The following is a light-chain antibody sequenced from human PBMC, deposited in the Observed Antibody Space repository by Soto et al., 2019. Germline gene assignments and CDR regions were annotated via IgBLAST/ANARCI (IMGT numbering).Light chain of an antibody. J-gene: IGKJ1*01. V-gene: IGKV1-5*03. CDR2: KAS. CDR1: LSIGTW. CDR3: QQYSSYSKT. Sequence: DIQMTQSPSTLSASVGDRVTITCRASLSIGTWLAWYQQKPGKAPKVLIYKASSLESGVPSRFSGSGSETEFTLTISSLQPDDFATYYCQQYSSYSKTFGQGTKVAI.